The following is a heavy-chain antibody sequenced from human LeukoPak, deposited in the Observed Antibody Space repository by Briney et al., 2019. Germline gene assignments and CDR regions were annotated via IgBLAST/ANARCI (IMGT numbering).Heavy chain of an antibody. CDR1: GGSISSSSYY. D-gene: IGHD1-1*01. CDR2: IYYSGST. CDR3: ARSDDPPEFDY. J-gene: IGHJ4*02. V-gene: IGHV4-39*01. Sequence: PSETLSLTCTVSGGSISSSSYYWGWIRQPPGKGLEWIGSIYYSGSTYYNPSLKSRVTISVDTSKNQFSLKLSSVTAADTAVYYCARSDDPPEFDYWGQGTRSPSPQ.